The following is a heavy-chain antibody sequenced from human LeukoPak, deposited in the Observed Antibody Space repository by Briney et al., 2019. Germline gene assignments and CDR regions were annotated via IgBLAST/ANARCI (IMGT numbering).Heavy chain of an antibody. CDR2: IYTSGST. D-gene: IGHD3-3*01. CDR3: ARGRNDFWSGDWFDS. Sequence: SETLSLTCTVSGGSISSYYWSWIRQPAGKGLEWIGRIYTSGSTNYNPSLKSRVTMSVDMSTSQFSLKLSSVTAADTAVYYCARGRNDFWSGDWFDSWGQGTLVTVSS. V-gene: IGHV4-4*07. CDR1: GGSISSYY. J-gene: IGHJ5*01.